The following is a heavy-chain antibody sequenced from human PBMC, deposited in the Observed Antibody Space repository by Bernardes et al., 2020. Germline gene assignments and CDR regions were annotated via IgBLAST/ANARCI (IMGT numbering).Heavy chain of an antibody. CDR1: GGSISSYY. CDR3: ARVPPEADDLYYFDY. J-gene: IGHJ4*02. CDR2: IYYSGST. V-gene: IGHV4-59*01. D-gene: IGHD1-1*01. Sequence: SETLSLTCTVSGGSISSYYWSWIRQPPGKGLEWIGYIYYSGSTNYNPSLKSRVTISVDTSKNQFSLKLSSVTAADTAVYYCARVPPEADDLYYFDYWGQGTLVTVSS.